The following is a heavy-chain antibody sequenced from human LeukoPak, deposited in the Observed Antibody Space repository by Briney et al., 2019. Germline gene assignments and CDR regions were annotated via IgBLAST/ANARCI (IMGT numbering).Heavy chain of an antibody. V-gene: IGHV3-11*01. J-gene: IGHJ4*02. Sequence: GGSLRLSGAASGFTFSDYYMSWIRQAPGKGLEWVSYVSSSGSTIYYADSVKGRFTISRDNAKNSLYLQMNSLRAEDTAVYYCARGSSSWTFDYWGQGTLVTVSS. D-gene: IGHD6-13*01. CDR2: VSSSGSTI. CDR3: ARGSSSWTFDY. CDR1: GFTFSDYY.